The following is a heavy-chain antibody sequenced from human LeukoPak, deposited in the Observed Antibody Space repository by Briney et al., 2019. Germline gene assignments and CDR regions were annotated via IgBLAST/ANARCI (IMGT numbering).Heavy chain of an antibody. J-gene: IGHJ4*02. V-gene: IGHV3-30*02. Sequence: GGSLRLSCAASGFTFSQNGMHWVRQAPSKGLEWMAFIEYDGSDKYFADSVKGRFTISRDNSKNMLYLQMNSLRAEDTALYYCAKDLHSSASCYWGQGALVTVSS. D-gene: IGHD3-22*01. CDR3: AKDLHSSASCY. CDR1: GFTFSQNG. CDR2: IEYDGSDK.